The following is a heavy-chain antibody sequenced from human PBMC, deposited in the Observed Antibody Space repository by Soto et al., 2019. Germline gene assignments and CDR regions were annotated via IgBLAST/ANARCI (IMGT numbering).Heavy chain of an antibody. V-gene: IGHV3-30-3*01. CDR1: GLTFSNYA. CDR3: ARESSPTVTTGGGGSAKDY. J-gene: IGHJ4*02. CDR2: ISYDGTNR. Sequence: QVHLVESGGGVVQPGRSLRLSCAASGLTFSNYAMHWVRQAPGKGLEWVAFISYDGTNRCYPDSVKGRFTISRDNSKNTRSLQINTLKTEDTAVYYCARESSPTVTTGGGGSAKDYLGQGTLDTVSS. D-gene: IGHD4-17*01.